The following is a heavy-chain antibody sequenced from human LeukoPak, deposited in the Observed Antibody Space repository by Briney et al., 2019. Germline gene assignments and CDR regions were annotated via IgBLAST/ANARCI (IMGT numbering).Heavy chain of an antibody. D-gene: IGHD1-14*01. CDR1: GFTFSTST. V-gene: IGHV3-21*01. J-gene: IGHJ4*02. Sequence: GGSLRLSCAASGFTFSTSTMNWVRQAPGKGLEWVSSIGSTSNYMYYADSVEGRFTISRDNAKNSLYLQMNSLRAEDTAVYYCTRLTGGYFDYWGQGTLVTVSS. CDR2: IGSTSNYM. CDR3: TRLTGGYFDY.